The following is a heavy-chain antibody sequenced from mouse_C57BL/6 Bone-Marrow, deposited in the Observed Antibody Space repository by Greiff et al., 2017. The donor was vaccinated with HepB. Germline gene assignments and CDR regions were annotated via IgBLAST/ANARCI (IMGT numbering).Heavy chain of an antibody. D-gene: IGHD2-1*01. J-gene: IGHJ2*01. CDR3: ARDRGNYGFFFDY. CDR2: INYDGSST. Sequence: DVQLVESEGGLVQPGSSMKLSCTASGFTFSDYYMAWVRQVPEKGLEWVANINYDGSSTYYLDSLKSRFIISRDNAKNILYLQMSSLKSEDTATYYCARDRGNYGFFFDYWGQGTTLTVSS. CDR1: GFTFSDYY. V-gene: IGHV5-16*01.